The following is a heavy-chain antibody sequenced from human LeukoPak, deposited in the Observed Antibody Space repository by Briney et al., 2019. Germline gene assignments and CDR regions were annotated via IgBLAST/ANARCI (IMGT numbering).Heavy chain of an antibody. Sequence: PSETLSLNCTVSSGSMNRYHWTWIRQSPGKGPVLIGNIHYTGTTNYSPSLKSRVTISLDTSKNQFSLKLSSVAAADTAVYYCARFSADCSDTSCYVDRWGRGTLVTVSS. CDR1: SGSMNRYH. CDR3: ARFSADCSDTSCYVDR. CDR2: IHYTGTT. J-gene: IGHJ4*02. V-gene: IGHV4-59*08. D-gene: IGHD2-2*01.